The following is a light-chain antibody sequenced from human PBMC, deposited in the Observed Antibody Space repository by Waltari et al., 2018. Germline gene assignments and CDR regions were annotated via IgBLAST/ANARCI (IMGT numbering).Light chain of an antibody. Sequence: QSVLTQPPSVSAAPGQKVTISCSGGRFTISIHYVTWYQQLPGTAPRLIICDNSERPSGIPDRFSGSKSGASAALDITGLQTGDEADYYCGTWDDTLNSGIFGGGTKLTVL. CDR2: DNS. J-gene: IGLJ2*01. CDR3: GTWDDTLNSGI. CDR1: RFTISIHY. V-gene: IGLV1-51*01.